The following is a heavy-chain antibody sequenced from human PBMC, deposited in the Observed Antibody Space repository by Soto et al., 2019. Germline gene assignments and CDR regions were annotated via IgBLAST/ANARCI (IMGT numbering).Heavy chain of an antibody. CDR2: ISGSGGST. V-gene: IGHV3-23*01. D-gene: IGHD3-10*01. J-gene: IGHJ4*02. CDR3: AKYKVRGVIFDY. Sequence: QTGGSLRLSCAASGFTFSSYAMSWVRQAPGKGLEWVSAISGSGGSTYYADSVKGRFTISRDNSKNTLYLQMNSLRAEDTAVYYCAKYKVRGVIFDYWGQGTLVTVSS. CDR1: GFTFSSYA.